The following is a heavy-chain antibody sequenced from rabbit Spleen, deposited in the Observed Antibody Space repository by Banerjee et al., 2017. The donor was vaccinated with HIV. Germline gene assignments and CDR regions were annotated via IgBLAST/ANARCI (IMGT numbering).Heavy chain of an antibody. V-gene: IGHV1S40*01. J-gene: IGHJ3*01. CDR3: ARGDGSFTRLDL. CDR2: TNTTSGNT. Sequence: QSLEESGGDLVKPGASLTLTCTASGFSFSSSYYMCWIRQAPGKGLEWIGCTNTTSGNTWYASWAKGRFTISKTSSTTVTLQMTSLTVADTATYFCARGDGSFTRLDLWGQGTLVTVS. CDR1: GFSFSSSYY. D-gene: IGHD5-1*01.